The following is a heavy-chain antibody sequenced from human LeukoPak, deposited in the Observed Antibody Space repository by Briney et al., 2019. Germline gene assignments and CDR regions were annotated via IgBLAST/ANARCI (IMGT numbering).Heavy chain of an antibody. CDR3: ARPRITIFGVGEGGGMDV. CDR1: GGSLSGYY. D-gene: IGHD3-3*01. Sequence: SETLSLTCAVYGGSLSGYYWSWIRQPPGKGLEWIGEINQSGSTNYHPSLNRPLTISVHTSKNQFSLKLTSVTAADTAVYYCARPRITIFGVGEGGGMDVWGQGTTVTVSS. CDR2: INQSGST. V-gene: IGHV4-34*01. J-gene: IGHJ6*02.